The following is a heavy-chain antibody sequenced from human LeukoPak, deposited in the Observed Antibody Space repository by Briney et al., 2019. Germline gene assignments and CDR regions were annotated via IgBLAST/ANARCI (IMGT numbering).Heavy chain of an antibody. CDR2: ISSSGSTI. CDR1: GFTFSDYY. CDR3: ARVVRVVTHFDY. D-gene: IGHD2-21*02. Sequence: GGSLRLSCAASGFTFSDYYMSWIRQAPGKGLEWVSYISSSGSTIYYADSVEGRFTISRDNAKNSLYLQMNSLRAEDTAVYYCARVVRVVTHFDYWGQGTLVTVSS. J-gene: IGHJ4*02. V-gene: IGHV3-11*01.